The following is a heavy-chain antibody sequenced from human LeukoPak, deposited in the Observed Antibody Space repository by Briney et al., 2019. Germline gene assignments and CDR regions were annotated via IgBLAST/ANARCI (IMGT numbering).Heavy chain of an antibody. D-gene: IGHD1-26*01. CDR3: AKDRVGANDY. CDR1: GFTFSSYG. Sequence: GGSLRLSCAASGFTFSSYGMHWVRQAPGKGLEWVAIIWYDGSNKYYADSVKGRFTISRDNSKNTLYLQMNSLRAEDTAVYYCAKDRVGANDYWGQGTLVTVSS. V-gene: IGHV3-33*06. J-gene: IGHJ4*02. CDR2: IWYDGSNK.